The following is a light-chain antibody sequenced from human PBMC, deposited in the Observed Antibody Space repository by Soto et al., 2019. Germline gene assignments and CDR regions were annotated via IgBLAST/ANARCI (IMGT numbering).Light chain of an antibody. Sequence: IVLTQSPGTLSLSPGETATLSCRASQTVSSTYLAWYQHKPGRAPRLLIGGASSRATGIPDRFSGTGSETDFTLTISRLEPEDFAVYYCQQYDNSPITFGQGTRLEIK. CDR2: GAS. CDR1: QTVSSTY. J-gene: IGKJ5*01. V-gene: IGKV3-20*01. CDR3: QQYDNSPIT.